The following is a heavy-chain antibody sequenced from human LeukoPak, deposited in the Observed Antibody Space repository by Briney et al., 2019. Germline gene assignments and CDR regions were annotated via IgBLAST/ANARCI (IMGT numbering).Heavy chain of an antibody. Sequence: SETLSLTCTVSGGSISSYCWSWIRQPPGKGLEWIGYIYYSGSTNYNPSLKSRVTISVDTSKNQFSLKLSSVTAADTAVYYCAREGVDYYDSSAVNLGAFDIWGQGTMVTVSS. CDR2: IYYSGST. V-gene: IGHV4-59*12. J-gene: IGHJ3*02. D-gene: IGHD3-22*01. CDR1: GGSISSYC. CDR3: AREGVDYYDSSAVNLGAFDI.